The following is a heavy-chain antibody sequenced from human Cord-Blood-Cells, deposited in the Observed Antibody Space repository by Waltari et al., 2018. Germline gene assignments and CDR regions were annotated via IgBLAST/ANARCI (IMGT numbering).Heavy chain of an antibody. CDR3: ARVFSGSFDY. J-gene: IGHJ4*02. D-gene: IGHD1-26*01. CDR2: IYYSGST. V-gene: IGHV4-39*01. Sequence: QLQLQESCPGLVKPSETLSLPCTVHGGSISSSSYYWGWIRQPPGKGLEWIGSIYYSGSTHVNPSLKSRGTISVDTSKNQFSLKLSSVTAAATAVYYCARVFSGSFDYWGQGTLVTVSS. CDR1: GGSISSSSYY.